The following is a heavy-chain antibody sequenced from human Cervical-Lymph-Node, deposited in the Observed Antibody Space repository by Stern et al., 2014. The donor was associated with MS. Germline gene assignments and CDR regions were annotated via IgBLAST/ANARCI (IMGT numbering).Heavy chain of an antibody. CDR3: ATDRGVK. J-gene: IGHJ4*02. V-gene: IGHV1-24*01. CDR2: FDPEDGET. Sequence: VQLVQSGAEVKKPGASVTVSCNVAGHPLSELSIHWLRQPPTSGLEWLGQFDPEDGETVYAQRLQGRLTMTEDTNTGTAYMTLAALTSEDTAVYYWATDRGVKWGPGTLVAVSS. CDR1: GHPLSELS. D-gene: IGHD3-10*01.